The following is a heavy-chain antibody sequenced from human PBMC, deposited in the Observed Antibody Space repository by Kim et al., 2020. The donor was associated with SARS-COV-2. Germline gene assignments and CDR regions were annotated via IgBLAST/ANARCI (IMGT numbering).Heavy chain of an antibody. D-gene: IGHD6-13*01. J-gene: IGHJ6*02. CDR2: IGSSSSTI. CDR3: ARDQELGSSWYNYYYYGMDV. Sequence: GGSLRLSCAASGFTFSSYSMNWVRQAPGKGLEWVSYIGSSSSTIYYADSVKGRFTISRDNAKNSLYLQMNSLRDEDTAVYYCARDQELGSSWYNYYYYGMDVWGQGTTVTVSS. CDR1: GFTFSSYS. V-gene: IGHV3-48*02.